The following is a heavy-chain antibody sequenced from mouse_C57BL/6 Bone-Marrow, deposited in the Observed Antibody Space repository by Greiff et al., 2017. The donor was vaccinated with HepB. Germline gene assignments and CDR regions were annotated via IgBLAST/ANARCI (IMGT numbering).Heavy chain of an antibody. CDR3: ARYPVVTADY. D-gene: IGHD2-12*01. J-gene: IGHJ2*01. Sequence: QVQLQQPGAELVKPGASVKMSCKASGYTFTSYWITGVQQMPGQGLEWIGDIYPGSGSTNYNEKFKSKATLTVDTSSSTAYMQHSSLTSEDAAVYYCARYPVVTADYWGRGTTLTVSS. CDR2: IYPGSGST. V-gene: IGHV1-55*01. CDR1: GYTFTSYW.